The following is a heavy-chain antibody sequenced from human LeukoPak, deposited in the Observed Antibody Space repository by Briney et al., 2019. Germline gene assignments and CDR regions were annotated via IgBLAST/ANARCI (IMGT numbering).Heavy chain of an antibody. CDR2: IYTSGST. J-gene: IGHJ1*01. CDR3: AREAEGRQQLVSYFQH. D-gene: IGHD6-6*01. Sequence: SETLSLTCTVSGGSISSYYWSWIRQPAGKGLEWIGRIYTSGSTNYNPSLKSRVTISVDTSKNQFSLKLSSVTAADTAVYYCAREAEGRQQLVSYFQHWGQGTLVTVSS. V-gene: IGHV4-4*07. CDR1: GGSISSYY.